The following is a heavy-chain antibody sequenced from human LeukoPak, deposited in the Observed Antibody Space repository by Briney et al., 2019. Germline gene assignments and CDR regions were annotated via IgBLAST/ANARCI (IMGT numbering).Heavy chain of an antibody. V-gene: IGHV3-30*02. CDR1: GFTFSSYW. D-gene: IGHD3-10*01. Sequence: AGGSLRLSCAASGFTFSSYWMSWVRQAPGKGLEWVALISFDGSQKYYADSVKGRFTISRDNSQSTVYLQMNSLRVEDAAVYYCSEDLTSDFGGDLDPWGQGTLVTVSS. J-gene: IGHJ5*02. CDR2: ISFDGSQK. CDR3: SEDLTSDFGGDLDP.